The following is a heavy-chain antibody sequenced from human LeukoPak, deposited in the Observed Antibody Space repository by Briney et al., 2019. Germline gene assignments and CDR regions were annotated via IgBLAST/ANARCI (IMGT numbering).Heavy chain of an antibody. J-gene: IGHJ4*02. CDR3: AREILYDSTGYYL. D-gene: IGHD3-22*01. Sequence: SVKVSCKASGFTFTSSAMQWVRQARGQRLEWIGWIVVGSGNTNYAQKFQERVTITRDMSTSTAYMELSSLRSEDTAVYYCAREILYDSTGYYLWGQGTLVTVSS. CDR2: IVVGSGNT. CDR1: GFTFTSSA. V-gene: IGHV1-58*02.